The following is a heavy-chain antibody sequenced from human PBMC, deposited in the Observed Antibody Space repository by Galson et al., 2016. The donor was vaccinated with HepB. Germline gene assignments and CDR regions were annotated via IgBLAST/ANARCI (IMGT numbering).Heavy chain of an antibody. CDR2: IYAGDSDT. Sequence: QSGAEVKKPGESLKISCKGFGYTFTSYWIAWVRQLPGKGLEWMGIIYAGDSDTKYGPSFQGKVTISVDKSISTAYLQWNSLKASDRAMYYCARQSRYLWEPSDYWGQGTLVTVSS. CDR1: GYTFTSYW. CDR3: ARQSRYLWEPSDY. V-gene: IGHV5-51*01. D-gene: IGHD1-26*01. J-gene: IGHJ4*02.